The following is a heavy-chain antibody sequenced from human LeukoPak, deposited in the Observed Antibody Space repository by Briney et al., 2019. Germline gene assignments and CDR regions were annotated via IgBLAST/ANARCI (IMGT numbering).Heavy chain of an antibody. CDR1: GFIVTTNY. CDR2: FYSGGGT. CDR3: ARDSQGATGTVGAFDI. V-gene: IGHV3-66*01. Sequence: GGSLRLSCAASGFIVTTNYMSWVRQAPGKGLEWVSVFYSGGGTYYADSAKGRFTISRDNSKNTLYLHMNSLRAEDTAVYYCARDSQGATGTVGAFDIWGQGTMVTVSS. D-gene: IGHD4-17*01. J-gene: IGHJ3*02.